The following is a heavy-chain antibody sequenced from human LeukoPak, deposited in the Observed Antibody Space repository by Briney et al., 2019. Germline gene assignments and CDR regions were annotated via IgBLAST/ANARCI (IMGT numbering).Heavy chain of an antibody. Sequence: GGSLRLSCAASGFTFSDYYMSWIRQAPGKGLEWVSYISSSGSTIYYADSVKGRFTISRDNAKNSLYLQMNSLRAEDTPVYYCARVVSGWLYYFDYWGQGTLVTVSS. D-gene: IGHD6-19*01. J-gene: IGHJ4*02. CDR2: ISSSGSTI. CDR3: ARVVSGWLYYFDY. CDR1: GFTFSDYY. V-gene: IGHV3-11*01.